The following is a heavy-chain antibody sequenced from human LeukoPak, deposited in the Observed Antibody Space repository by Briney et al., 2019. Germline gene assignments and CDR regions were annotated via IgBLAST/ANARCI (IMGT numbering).Heavy chain of an antibody. D-gene: IGHD6-6*01. CDR1: GYTFTSYG. CDR2: ISAYNGNT. J-gene: IGHJ6*03. V-gene: IGHV1-18*01. CDR3: AILPIAALSRAGSRYYYYMDV. Sequence: ASVKVSCKASGYTFTSYGFSWVRQAPGQGLEWMGWISAYNGNTNYAQKLQGRVTMTTDTSTSTAYMELRSLRSEDTAVYYCAILPIAALSRAGSRYYYYMDVWGKGTTVTVSS.